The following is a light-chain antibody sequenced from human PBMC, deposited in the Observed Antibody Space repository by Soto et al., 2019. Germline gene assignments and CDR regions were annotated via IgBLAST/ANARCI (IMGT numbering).Light chain of an antibody. CDR2: EVS. Sequence: QSALTQPASVSGSPGQSITISCTGTSSDVGSYNRVSWYQQTPGTAPKLIIYEVSNRPSGVSIRFSGSKSGNTASLTISGLQAEDEADYFCNSYTTRSTYVFGTGTKLTVL. J-gene: IGLJ1*01. CDR1: SSDVGSYNR. CDR3: NSYTTRSTYV. V-gene: IGLV2-14*01.